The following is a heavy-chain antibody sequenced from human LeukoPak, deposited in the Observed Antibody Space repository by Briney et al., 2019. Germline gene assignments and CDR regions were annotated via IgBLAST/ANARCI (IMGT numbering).Heavy chain of an antibody. CDR1: GGTFTKFA. D-gene: IGHD6-13*01. V-gene: IGHV1-69*05. Sequence: SVKVSCKPSGGTFTKFAISWVPQAPGQGLEWVGGFIPILGTSNSAEKFQGRLTVTKDEFTGTAYMELSTLRSEDTAVYYCATDLADATYGFDIWGQGTMVTVSS. CDR2: FIPILGTS. CDR3: ATDLADATYGFDI. J-gene: IGHJ3*02.